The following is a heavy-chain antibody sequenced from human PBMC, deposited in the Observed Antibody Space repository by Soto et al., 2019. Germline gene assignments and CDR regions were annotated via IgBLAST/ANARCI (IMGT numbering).Heavy chain of an antibody. CDR2: INPDSGGT. CDR3: AREVRYCSGGACYSGGSGYYYYYMDV. CDR1: GYTFTGYY. D-gene: IGHD2-15*01. Sequence: QVQLVQSGAEVKKPGASVKVSCKASGYTFTGYYMHWARQAPGQGLEWMGWINPDSGGTNYAQKFQGWVTMTRDSSTSTAYMELSRLRSDDTAVYYCAREVRYCSGGACYSGGSGYYYYYMDVWGKGTTVTVSS. V-gene: IGHV1-2*04. J-gene: IGHJ6*03.